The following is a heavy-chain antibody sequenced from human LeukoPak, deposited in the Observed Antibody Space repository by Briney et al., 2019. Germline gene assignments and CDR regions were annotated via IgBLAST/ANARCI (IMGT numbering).Heavy chain of an antibody. D-gene: IGHD2-15*01. CDR3: ARVRYCSGGSCYAFVAFDI. CDR2: MNPNSGNT. Sequence: GASVKVSCKASGCTFTSYDINWVRQATGQGLEWMGWMNPNSGNTGYAQKFQGRVTMTRNTSISTAYMELSSLRSEDTAVYYCARVRYCSGGSCYAFVAFDIWGQGTMVTVSS. CDR1: GCTFTSYD. J-gene: IGHJ3*02. V-gene: IGHV1-8*01.